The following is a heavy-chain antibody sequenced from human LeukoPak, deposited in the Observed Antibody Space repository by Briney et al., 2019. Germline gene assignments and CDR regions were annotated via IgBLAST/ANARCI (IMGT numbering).Heavy chain of an antibody. J-gene: IGHJ4*02. CDR2: ISAYNGNT. CDR3: ARDGGYSSGSSDY. Sequence: ASVKVSCKASGYTFINYGISWVRQAAGQGLEWMGWISAYNGNTNYAQKFQGRVTMTTDTSTTTAYMEVKSLRSDDTAVFYCARDGGYSSGSSDYWGQGTLVTVSS. V-gene: IGHV1-18*01. D-gene: IGHD6-19*01. CDR1: GYTFINYG.